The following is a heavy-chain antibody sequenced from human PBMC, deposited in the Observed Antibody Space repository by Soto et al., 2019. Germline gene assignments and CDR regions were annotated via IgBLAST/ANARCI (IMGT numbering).Heavy chain of an antibody. J-gene: IGHJ5*02. D-gene: IGHD4-17*01. Sequence: SETLALTCTVSGDSVSKYYWNWIRQPAGKGLEWIGRIHSTRSPNYNPSLKSRVTMSVDTSKNQFSLKLNLTSVTAADTAVYYCARSPAYGDYANLDTWGQGTLVT. CDR2: IHSTRSP. CDR3: ARSPAYGDYANLDT. V-gene: IGHV4-4*07. CDR1: GDSVSKYY.